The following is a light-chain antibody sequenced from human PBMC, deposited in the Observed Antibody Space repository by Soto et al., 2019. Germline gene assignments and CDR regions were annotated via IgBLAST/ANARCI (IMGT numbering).Light chain of an antibody. CDR2: RVS. V-gene: IGKV2-30*01. CDR1: QSLVSSDGNTY. J-gene: IGKJ1*01. Sequence: DVVMTQSPLSLPVTLGQPASISCRSSQSLVSSDGNTYLSWLQQRPGQSPRRLIYRVSSRDSGVPDRFSGGGSGTDFTLKISSVEAEDVGVYYCMQGTHWPWTFGQGTKV. CDR3: MQGTHWPWT.